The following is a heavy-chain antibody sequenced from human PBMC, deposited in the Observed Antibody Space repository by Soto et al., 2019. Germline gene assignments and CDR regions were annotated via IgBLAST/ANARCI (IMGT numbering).Heavy chain of an antibody. CDR1: GYRFTSYW. CDR2: IYPGDSDT. V-gene: IGHV5-51*01. J-gene: IGHJ4*02. CDR3: ARHLVYDYVWGSYRYTHFDY. D-gene: IGHD3-16*02. Sequence: PGESLKISCKGSGYRFTSYWIGWVRQMPGKGLEWMGIIYPGDSDTRYSPSFQGQVTISADKSISTAYLQWSSLKASDTAMYYCARHLVYDYVWGSYRYTHFDYWGQGTLVTVSS.